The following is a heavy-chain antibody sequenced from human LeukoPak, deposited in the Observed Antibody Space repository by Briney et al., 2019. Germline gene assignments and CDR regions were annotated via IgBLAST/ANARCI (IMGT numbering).Heavy chain of an antibody. CDR2: IYYSGST. J-gene: IGHJ5*02. CDR3: ARVYCSGGSCYAST. Sequence: TSETLSLTCTVSGGSISSYYWSWIRQPPGKGLEWIGYIYYSGSTNYNPSLKSRVTISVDTSKNQFSLKLSSVTAADTAVYYCARVYCSGGSCYASTWVQGTLVTVSS. CDR1: GGSISSYY. D-gene: IGHD2-15*01. V-gene: IGHV4-59*01.